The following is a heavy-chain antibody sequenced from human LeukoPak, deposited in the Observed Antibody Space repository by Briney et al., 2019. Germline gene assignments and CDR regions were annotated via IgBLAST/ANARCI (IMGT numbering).Heavy chain of an antibody. CDR1: GGSFSGYY. CDR3: ARGSGGWSSWAYYYYYYMDV. CDR2: INHSGST. V-gene: IGHV4-34*01. Sequence: SETLSLTCAVYGGSFSGYYWSWIRQPPGKGLEWIGEINHSGSTNYSPSLKSRVTISVDTSKNQFSLKLSSVTAADTAVYYCARGSGGWSSWAYYYYYYMDVWGKGTTVTVSS. J-gene: IGHJ6*03. D-gene: IGHD2-15*01.